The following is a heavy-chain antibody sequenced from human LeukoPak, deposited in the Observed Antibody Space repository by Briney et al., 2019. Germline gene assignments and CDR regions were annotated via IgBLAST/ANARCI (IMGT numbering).Heavy chain of an antibody. V-gene: IGHV3-30*04. CDR3: ARDFGY. CDR1: GFTFSNYA. J-gene: IGHJ4*02. CDR2: ISTDGSDK. Sequence: GGSLRLSCAASGFTFSNYAMNWLCQSPGKGLQWVAAISTDGSDKNYADYVKGRFTISRDNSKNTLYLEMNSLRIDDTAVYYCARDFGYWGQGTQVIVSS.